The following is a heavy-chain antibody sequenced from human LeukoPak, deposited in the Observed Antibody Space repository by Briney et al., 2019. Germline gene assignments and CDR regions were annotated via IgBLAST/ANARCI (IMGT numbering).Heavy chain of an antibody. Sequence: GGSLRLSCAASGFTFSSYAMHWVRQAPGKGLEWVAVISYDGSNKYYADSVKGRFTISRDNSKNTLYLQMNSLRAEDTAVYYCASWWGIAAAGTDAFDIWGQGTMVTVSS. CDR1: GFTFSSYA. CDR2: ISYDGSNK. J-gene: IGHJ3*02. D-gene: IGHD6-13*01. V-gene: IGHV3-30-3*01. CDR3: ASWWGIAAAGTDAFDI.